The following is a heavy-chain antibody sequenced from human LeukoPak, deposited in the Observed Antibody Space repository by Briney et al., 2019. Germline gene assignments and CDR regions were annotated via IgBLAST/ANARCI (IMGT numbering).Heavy chain of an antibody. J-gene: IGHJ5*02. Sequence: GASVKVPCKISGYTLNDISVHWVRRPPGKGLEWMGGVDPDDGQRVYAQRFQGRVTMTEDTSTNTAYMELSRLRSEDTAVYFCAAVSGHYTLLDAWGQGALVTVSS. D-gene: IGHD4-11*01. V-gene: IGHV1-24*01. CDR2: VDPDDGQR. CDR1: GYTLNDIS. CDR3: AAVSGHYTLLDA.